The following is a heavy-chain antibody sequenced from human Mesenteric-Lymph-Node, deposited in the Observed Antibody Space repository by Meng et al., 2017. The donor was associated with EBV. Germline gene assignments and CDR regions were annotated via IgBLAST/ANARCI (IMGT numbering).Heavy chain of an antibody. D-gene: IGHD3-3*01. V-gene: IGHV1-3*04. CDR3: ARGPDFDFWSGYLDY. Sequence: VPAAARGMEPGAAVMVSRWSASCAFTNIALHWGRQAPGQRLEWMGWINTGNYNTKYSQRFQGRITITRDTSASTAYMELTSLRSEDTAVYYCARGPDFDFWSGYLDYWGQGTLVTVSS. J-gene: IGHJ4*02. CDR1: SCAFTNIA. CDR2: INTGNYNT.